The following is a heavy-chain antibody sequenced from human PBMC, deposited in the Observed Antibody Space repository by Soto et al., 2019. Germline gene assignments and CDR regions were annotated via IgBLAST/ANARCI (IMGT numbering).Heavy chain of an antibody. CDR2: INHSGST. J-gene: IGHJ6*02. V-gene: IGHV4-34*01. CDR1: GGSFSGYY. D-gene: IGHD3-3*01. CDR3: ARETYDFWSGYWATTTMLGGVKYGMDV. Sequence: SETLSLTCAVYGGSFSGYYWSWIRQPPGKGLECIGEINHSGSTNYNPSLKSRVTISVDTSKNQFSLKLSSVTAADTAVYYCARETYDFWSGYWATTTMLGGVKYGMDVWGQGTTVTVSS.